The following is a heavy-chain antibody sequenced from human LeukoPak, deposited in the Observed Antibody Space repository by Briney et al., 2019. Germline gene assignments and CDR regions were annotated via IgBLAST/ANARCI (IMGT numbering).Heavy chain of an antibody. J-gene: IGHJ3*02. Sequence: GGSLRLSCAASGFTLSSYDMHWVRQATGKGLEWVSAIGTAGDTYYPGSAKGRFTISRENAKNSLYLQMNSLRAGDTAVYYCARAPSGAFDIWGQGTMVTVSS. D-gene: IGHD3-3*01. V-gene: IGHV3-13*01. CDR2: IGTAGDT. CDR3: ARAPSGAFDI. CDR1: GFTLSSYD.